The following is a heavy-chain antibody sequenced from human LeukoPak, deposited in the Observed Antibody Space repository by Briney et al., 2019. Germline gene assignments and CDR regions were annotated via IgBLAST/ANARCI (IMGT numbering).Heavy chain of an antibody. CDR2: ISAANIA. D-gene: IGHD3-16*01. CDR1: GFTVSGNY. CDR3: ARAGKWTPYNYYYGMDV. Sequence: PGGSLRLSCAASGFTVSGNYMSWVRLAPGKGLEWVSLISAANIAYYADSVKGRFTISRDNAKNILYLQMNSLRAEDTALYYCARAGKWTPYNYYYGMDVWGQGTTVTVSS. J-gene: IGHJ6*02. V-gene: IGHV3-53*01.